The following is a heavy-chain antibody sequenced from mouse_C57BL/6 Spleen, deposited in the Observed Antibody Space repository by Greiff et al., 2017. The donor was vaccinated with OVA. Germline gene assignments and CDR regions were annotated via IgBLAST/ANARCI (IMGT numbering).Heavy chain of an antibody. D-gene: IGHD3-2*01. CDR1: GYAFSSSW. CDR3: ARDRGAPWFAY. CDR2: IYPGDGDT. J-gene: IGHJ3*01. Sequence: QVQLKQSGPELVKPGASVKISCKASGYAFSSSWMNWVKQRPGKGLEWIGRIYPGDGDTNYNGKFKGKATLTADKSSSTAYMQLSSLISEDSAVYFGARDRGAPWFAYWGQGTLVTVSA. V-gene: IGHV1-82*01.